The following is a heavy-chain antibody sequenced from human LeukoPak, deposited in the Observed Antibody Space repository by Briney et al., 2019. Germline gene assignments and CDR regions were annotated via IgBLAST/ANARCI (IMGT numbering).Heavy chain of an antibody. CDR3: ARVTYHYDSSGYYYLQSGAFDI. CDR2: IYHSGST. J-gene: IGHJ3*02. Sequence: SSETLSLTCTVSGYSISSGYYWGWIRQPPGKGLEWIGSIYHSGSTYYNPSLRSRVTISLDRSKNQFSLKLSSVTAADTAVYYCARVTYHYDSSGYYYLQSGAFDIWGQGTMVTVSS. D-gene: IGHD3-22*01. CDR1: GYSISSGYY. V-gene: IGHV4-38-2*02.